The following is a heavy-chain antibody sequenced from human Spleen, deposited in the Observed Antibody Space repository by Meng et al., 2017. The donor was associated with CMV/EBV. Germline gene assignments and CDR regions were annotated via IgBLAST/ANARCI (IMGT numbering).Heavy chain of an antibody. D-gene: IGHD5-18*01. CDR3: AVDTAVIIANSQAFHI. J-gene: IGHJ3*02. CDR1: GDSITSTNYY. CDR2: IYYSGTT. Sequence: SETLSLTCTVSGDSITSTNYYWGWIRQPPGKGLEWIGRIYYSGTTYYNPSLKSRITISVDTSKNQFSLKLTSVTAADTAVYYCAVDTAVIIANSQAFHIWGQGTMVTVSS. V-gene: IGHV4-39*07.